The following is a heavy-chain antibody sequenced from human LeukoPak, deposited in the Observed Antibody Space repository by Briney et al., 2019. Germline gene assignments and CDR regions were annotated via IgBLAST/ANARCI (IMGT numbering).Heavy chain of an antibody. V-gene: IGHV3-30-3*01. J-gene: IGHJ4*02. Sequence: GGSLRLSCAASGFTFSSYAMHWVSQAPGKGLEWVAVISYDGSNKYYADSVKGRFTISRDNSKNTLYLQMNSLRAEDTAVYYCARDRVWFGSSWQLDYWGQGTLVTVSS. CDR1: GFTFSSYA. CDR3: ARDRVWFGSSWQLDY. CDR2: ISYDGSNK. D-gene: IGHD6-13*01.